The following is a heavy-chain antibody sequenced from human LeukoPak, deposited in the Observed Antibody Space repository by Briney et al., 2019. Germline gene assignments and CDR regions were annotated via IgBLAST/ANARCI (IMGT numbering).Heavy chain of an antibody. D-gene: IGHD3-10*01. CDR3: ARDTALIITPGGPDY. Sequence: ASVKVSCKASGYTFTSYYMHWVRQAPGQGLEWMGWISAYNGDTKYAQNLQGRVTLTTDTSTGTAYMELRSLTSDDTALYYCARDTALIITPGGPDYWGRGTLITVSS. J-gene: IGHJ4*02. V-gene: IGHV1-18*04. CDR2: ISAYNGDT. CDR1: GYTFTSYY.